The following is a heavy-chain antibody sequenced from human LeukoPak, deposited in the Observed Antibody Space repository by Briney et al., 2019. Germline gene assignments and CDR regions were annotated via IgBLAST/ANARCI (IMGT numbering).Heavy chain of an antibody. D-gene: IGHD3-22*01. CDR1: GFTFSSYS. J-gene: IGHJ4*02. CDR3: ARGSHKGGYYDSSGYTLRGY. V-gene: IGHV3-48*02. CDR2: ISSSSSTI. Sequence: EGSLRLSCAASGFTFSSYSMNWVRQAPGKGLEWVSYISSSSSTIYYADSVKGRFTISRDNAKNSLYLQMNSLRDEDTAVYYCARGSHKGGYYDSSGYTLRGYWGQGTLVTVSS.